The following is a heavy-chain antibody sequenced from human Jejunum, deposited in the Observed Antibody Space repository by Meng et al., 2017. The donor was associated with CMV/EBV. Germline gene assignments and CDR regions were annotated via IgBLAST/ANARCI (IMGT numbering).Heavy chain of an antibody. Sequence: FSSHSMSWVRQAPGKGLKWVASITGSGGNTYYADSVKGRFTISRDNSKNTLYLQMNSLRADDTAVYYCANSVRSMDQLLIPPAFDAWGQGTMVTVSS. CDR2: ITGSGGNT. V-gene: IGHV3-23*01. J-gene: IGHJ3*01. CDR3: ANSVRSMDQLLIPPAFDA. CDR1: FSSHS. D-gene: IGHD2-2*01.